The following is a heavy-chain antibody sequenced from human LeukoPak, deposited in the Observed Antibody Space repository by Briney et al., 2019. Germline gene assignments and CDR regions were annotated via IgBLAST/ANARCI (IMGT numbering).Heavy chain of an antibody. V-gene: IGHV1-69*13. J-gene: IGHJ6*02. Sequence: SVKVSCKASGGTFSSHAISWVRPAPGQGLEWMGGIIPIFGTANYAQKFQGRVTITADESTSTAYMELSSLRSEDTAVYYCARVPNYDSSGHYYHPRGTRPYYYYYGMDVWGQGTTVTVSS. CDR2: IIPIFGTA. CDR1: GGTFSSHA. CDR3: ARVPNYDSSGHYYHPRGTRPYYYYYGMDV. D-gene: IGHD3-22*01.